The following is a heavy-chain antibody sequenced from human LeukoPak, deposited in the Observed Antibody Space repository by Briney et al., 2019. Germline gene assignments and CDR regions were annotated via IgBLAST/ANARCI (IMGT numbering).Heavy chain of an antibody. V-gene: IGHV1-69*04. J-gene: IGHJ4*02. Sequence: GASVKVSCKASGGTFSSYTISWVRQAPGQGLEWMGRIIPILGIANYAQKFQGRVTITADKSTSTAYMGLSSLRSEDTAVYYCARDRGSITMIASPGYYFDYWGQGTLVTVSS. CDR3: ARDRGSITMIASPGYYFDY. D-gene: IGHD3-22*01. CDR2: IIPILGIA. CDR1: GGTFSSYT.